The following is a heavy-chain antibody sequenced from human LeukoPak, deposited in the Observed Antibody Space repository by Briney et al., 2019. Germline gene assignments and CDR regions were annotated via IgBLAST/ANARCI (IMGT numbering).Heavy chain of an antibody. V-gene: IGHV3-21*01. Sequence: GGSLRLSCAASGLTFSSYSMNWVRQAPGKGLEWVSSISSSSSYIYYADSVKGRFTISRDNAKNSLYLQMNSLRAEDTAVYYCAKGLGFGEFLLDCWGQGTLVTVSS. CDR2: ISSSSSYI. D-gene: IGHD3-10*01. CDR3: AKGLGFGEFLLDC. CDR1: GLTFSSYS. J-gene: IGHJ4*02.